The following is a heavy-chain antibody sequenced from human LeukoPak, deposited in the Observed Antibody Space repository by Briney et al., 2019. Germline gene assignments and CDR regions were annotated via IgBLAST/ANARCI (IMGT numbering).Heavy chain of an antibody. J-gene: IGHJ4*02. CDR3: ARGGYYYPD. D-gene: IGHD3-22*01. Sequence: GGSLRLSCAASGFTFRRYWMSWARQASGKGLEWVANIKQDGSEKYYVDSVKGRFTISRDNAKNSLYLQMNSLRAEDTAVYYCARGGYYYPDWGQGTLVTVST. CDR1: GFTFRRYW. CDR2: IKQDGSEK. V-gene: IGHV3-7*04.